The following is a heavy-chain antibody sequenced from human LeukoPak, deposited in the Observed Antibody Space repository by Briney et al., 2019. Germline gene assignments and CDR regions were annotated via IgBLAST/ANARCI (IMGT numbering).Heavy chain of an antibody. D-gene: IGHD4-17*01. CDR1: GFTFSSYW. J-gene: IGHJ4*02. CDR2: IKEDGSEK. Sequence: GGSLRLSCAASGFTFSSYWMSWVRQAPGKGLEWVANIKEDGSEKDYVDSVKGRFTISRDNAKNSLYLQMNSLRAEDTAVYYCARDFLNYGDLTRNFDYWGQGTLVTVSS. CDR3: ARDFLNYGDLTRNFDY. V-gene: IGHV3-7*01.